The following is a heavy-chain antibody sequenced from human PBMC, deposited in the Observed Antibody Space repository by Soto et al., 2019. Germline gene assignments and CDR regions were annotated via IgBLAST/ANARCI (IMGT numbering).Heavy chain of an antibody. Sequence: SETLSLTCTVSGGSISSYYWSWIRQPPGKGLEWIGYIYHSGSSNYNPSLKSRVTILLDTSKNQLSLKLTSVTAADTAVYYCARVWYSRSWYGYNCCYPWGQVTLVSVS. V-gene: IGHV4-59*12. CDR2: IYHSGSS. D-gene: IGHD6-13*01. CDR3: ARVWYSRSWYGYNCCYP. CDR1: GGSISSYY. J-gene: IGHJ5*02.